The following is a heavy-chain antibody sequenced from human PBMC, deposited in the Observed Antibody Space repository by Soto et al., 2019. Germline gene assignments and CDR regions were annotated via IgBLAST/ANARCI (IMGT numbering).Heavy chain of an antibody. J-gene: IGHJ5*02. CDR1: GFTFSNYA. V-gene: IGHV3-23*01. D-gene: IGHD6-19*01. CDR3: AKNNWPPYSSGGETGFAP. Sequence: GGSLRLSCAASGFTFSNYAMGWVRQAPGKGLEWVSSIDGSGYSTYYADSVKGRSTISRDNSKSTLYLQMNSLRAEDTAVYYWAKNNWPPYSSGGETGFAPGGKETLVTV. CDR2: IDGSGYST.